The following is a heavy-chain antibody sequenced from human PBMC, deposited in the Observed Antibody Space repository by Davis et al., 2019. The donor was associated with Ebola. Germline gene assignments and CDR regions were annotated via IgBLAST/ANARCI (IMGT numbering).Heavy chain of an antibody. Sequence: GESLKISCKASGYSFTSYWIGWVRQMPGKGLEWMGIIYPGDSDTRYSPSFQGQVTISADKSIKTAFLQWSSLKASDTAMYYCASLRRTITGMDDAFDIWGQGTLVTVSS. CDR1: GYSFTSYW. CDR3: ASLRRTITGMDDAFDI. V-gene: IGHV5-51*01. J-gene: IGHJ3*02. D-gene: IGHD2-8*02. CDR2: IYPGDSDT.